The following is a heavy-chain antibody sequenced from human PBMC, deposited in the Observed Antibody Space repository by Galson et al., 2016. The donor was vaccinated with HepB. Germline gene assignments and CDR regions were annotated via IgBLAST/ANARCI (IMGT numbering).Heavy chain of an antibody. V-gene: IGHV3-53*01. D-gene: IGHD3-3*01. CDR2: IYSRGNT. Sequence: SLRLSCAASGFSVSSNYLSWVRQVPGKGLEWVSVIYSRGNTYYADSVKGRFTLSRDSSKNTLYLQMDSLRAEDTAMYYCVRSPPGSGYFLLYYFEYLGQGTPVTVSS. CDR1: GFSVSSNY. CDR3: VRSPPGSGYFLLYYFEY. J-gene: IGHJ4*02.